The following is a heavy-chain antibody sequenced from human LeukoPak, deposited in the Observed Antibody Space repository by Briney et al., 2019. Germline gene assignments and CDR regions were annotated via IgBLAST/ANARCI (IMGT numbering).Heavy chain of an antibody. D-gene: IGHD6-13*01. Sequence: SETLSLTCTVSGGSIGSNYWNWIRQPPGKGLEWIGYIYYSGSTNYNPSLKSRVTISVDTSKNQFSLRLSSVTAADTPVYYCASGSAVAAAGDYWGQGTLVTVSS. V-gene: IGHV4-59*01. CDR2: IYYSGST. CDR1: GGSIGSNY. CDR3: ASGSAVAAAGDY. J-gene: IGHJ4*02.